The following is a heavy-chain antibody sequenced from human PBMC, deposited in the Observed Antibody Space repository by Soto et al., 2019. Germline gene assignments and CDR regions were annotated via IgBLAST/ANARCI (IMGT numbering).Heavy chain of an antibody. V-gene: IGHV4-59*08. J-gene: IGHJ6*03. CDR2: IYYSGST. CDR1: GGSISSYY. Sequence: QVQLQESGPGLVKPSETLSLTCTVSGGSISSYYWSWIRQPPGKGLEWIGYIYYSGSTNYNPSLKSRVTISVDTSKNQFSLKLSSVTAADTAVYYCARDRGYDFWSGLAGGYYYYYMDVWGKGTTVTVSS. CDR3: ARDRGYDFWSGLAGGYYYYYMDV. D-gene: IGHD3-3*01.